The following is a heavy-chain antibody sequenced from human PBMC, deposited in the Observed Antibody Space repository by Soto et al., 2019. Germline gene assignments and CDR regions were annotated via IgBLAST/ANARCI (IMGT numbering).Heavy chain of an antibody. CDR1: GFTFSSYS. D-gene: IGHD1-1*01. CDR2: ISSSSSYI. V-gene: IGHV3-21*01. J-gene: IGHJ6*02. Sequence: PGGSLRLSCAASGFTFSSYSMNWVRQAPGKGLEWVSSISSSSSYIYYADSVKGRFTISRDNAKNSLYLQMNSLRAEDTAVYYCARDRGQDWKVGYYYYGMDVWGQGTTVTVSS. CDR3: ARDRGQDWKVGYYYYGMDV.